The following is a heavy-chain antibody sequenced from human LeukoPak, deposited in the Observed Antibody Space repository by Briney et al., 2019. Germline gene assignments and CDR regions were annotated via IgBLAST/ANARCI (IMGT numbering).Heavy chain of an antibody. CDR2: ISSSLSPI. V-gene: IGHV3-48*04. CDR1: GFTFSSYS. J-gene: IGHJ6*03. CDR3: ARDVYSNYMDV. Sequence: GGSLRLSCAASGFTFSSYSMSWVRQAPGKGLEWVSYISSSLSPISYPASVKRPFTISRYNANNSLYLQMNSLRAEDTAVYYCARDVYSNYMDVWGQGTTVTVSS. D-gene: IGHD4-11*01.